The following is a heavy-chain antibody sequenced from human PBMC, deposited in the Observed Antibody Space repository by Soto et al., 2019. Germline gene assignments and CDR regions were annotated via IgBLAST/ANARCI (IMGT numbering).Heavy chain of an antibody. Sequence: PRGSLRLSCTVSGFSFNNYGINWFRQAPGKGLEWVSSISKSDYTYYSDSVKGRFTISRDNAKNSVSLQMNTLRVEDTAVYYCAREDSIIIPAVSDFWGQGTLVTVSS. CDR3: AREDSIIIPAVSDF. CDR1: GFSFNNYG. V-gene: IGHV3-21*01. D-gene: IGHD2-2*01. CDR2: ISKSDYT. J-gene: IGHJ4*02.